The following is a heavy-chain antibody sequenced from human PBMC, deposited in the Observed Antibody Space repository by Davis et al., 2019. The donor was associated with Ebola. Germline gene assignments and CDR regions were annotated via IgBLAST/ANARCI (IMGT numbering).Heavy chain of an antibody. CDR1: GYTFTNYD. Sequence: ASVKVSCKASGYTFTNYDINWVRQATGQGLEWMGWMNPNSGNTGYAQKFQGRVTMTRNTSISTAYMELSSLRSEDTAVYYCARALGYSGSYYGYWGQGTLVTVSS. V-gene: IGHV1-8*01. J-gene: IGHJ4*02. D-gene: IGHD1-26*01. CDR3: ARALGYSGSYYGY. CDR2: MNPNSGNT.